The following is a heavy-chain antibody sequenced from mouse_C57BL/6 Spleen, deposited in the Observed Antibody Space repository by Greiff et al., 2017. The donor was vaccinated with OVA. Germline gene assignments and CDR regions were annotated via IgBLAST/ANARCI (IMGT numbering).Heavy chain of an antibody. J-gene: IGHJ3*01. V-gene: IGHV1-64*01. CDR2: IHPNSGST. CDR1: GYTFTSYW. Sequence: VQLQQPGAELVKPGASVKLSCKASGYTFTSYWMHWVKQRPGQGLEWIGMIHPNSGSTNYNEKFKSKATLTVDKSSSTAYMQLSSLTSEDSAVYYCASPYGSSYFAYWGQGTLVTVSA. D-gene: IGHD1-1*01. CDR3: ASPYGSSYFAY.